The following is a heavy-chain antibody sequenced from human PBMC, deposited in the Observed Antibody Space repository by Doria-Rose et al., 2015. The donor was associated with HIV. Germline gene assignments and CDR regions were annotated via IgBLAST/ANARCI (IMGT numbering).Heavy chain of an antibody. CDR2: IFSDDES. D-gene: IGHD6-13*01. CDR1: GVSLSSPGMG. CDR3: ARIKSSRWYHKYYFDF. J-gene: IGHJ4*02. V-gene: IGHV2-26*01. Sequence: QESGPVLVKPTETLTLTCTVSGVSLSSPGMGVSWIRQPPGKALEWLANIFSDDESSYKTSLKSRLIISRGTSKSQVVLTTTDMDPVDTATYYCARIKSSRWYHKYYFDFWGQGTLVIVSA.